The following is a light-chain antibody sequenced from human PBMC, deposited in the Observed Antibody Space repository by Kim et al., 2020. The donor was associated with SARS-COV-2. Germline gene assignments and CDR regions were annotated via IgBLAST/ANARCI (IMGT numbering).Light chain of an antibody. V-gene: IGLV2-14*03. CDR3: SSYASSNPVV. CDR2: DVS. CDR1: NSDVGSYNY. J-gene: IGLJ2*01. Sequence: GQSITISCTGTNSDVGSYNYVCWYQQHPGKAPKLMIYDVSTRASGVSNRFSASKSGNTASLTISGLQAEDEADYYCSSYASSNPVVFGGGTQLTVL.